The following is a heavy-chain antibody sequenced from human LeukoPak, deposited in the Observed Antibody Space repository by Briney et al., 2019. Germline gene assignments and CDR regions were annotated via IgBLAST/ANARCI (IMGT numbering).Heavy chain of an antibody. Sequence: SETLSLTCTVSGGSISTYYWSRIRQPPGKGLEWIGYIYYSGSAKYNPSLKSRVTISVDTSKNQFSLKLSSVTAADTAVYYCARSYGSGNYFDYWGQGILVTVSS. D-gene: IGHD3-10*01. V-gene: IGHV4-59*01. J-gene: IGHJ4*02. CDR3: ARSYGSGNYFDY. CDR1: GGSISTYY. CDR2: IYYSGSA.